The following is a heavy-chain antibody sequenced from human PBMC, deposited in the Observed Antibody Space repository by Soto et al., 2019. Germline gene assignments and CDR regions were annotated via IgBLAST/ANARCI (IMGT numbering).Heavy chain of an antibody. V-gene: IGHV3-7*01. D-gene: IGHD5-12*01. Sequence: EVQLVESGGGLVQPGGSLRLSCAASGFTFSSYWMSWVRQAPGKGLEWVANIKQDGSEKYYVDSVKGRFTIARDNAKNSLYLQMNSLRAEDTAVYYCARMTSGYDFDYWGQGTLVTVSS. J-gene: IGHJ4*02. CDR1: GFTFSSYW. CDR3: ARMTSGYDFDY. CDR2: IKQDGSEK.